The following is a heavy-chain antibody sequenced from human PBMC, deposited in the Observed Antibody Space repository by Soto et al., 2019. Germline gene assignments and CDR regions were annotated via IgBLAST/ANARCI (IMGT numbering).Heavy chain of an antibody. CDR1: GGSISRVDYY. J-gene: IGHJ6*02. D-gene: IGHD3-10*01. Sequence: SETLSLTCTVSGGSISRVDYYWSWIRQPPGKGLEWVGHIHYSRGTDYNPSLKSRLTISLDTSKNLFSLKLSSVTVEDTAVYYCARVRLQWFVQHPYYYYGMDVWGQGTTVTVSS. CDR3: ARVRLQWFVQHPYYYYGMDV. V-gene: IGHV4-30-4*01. CDR2: IHYSRGT.